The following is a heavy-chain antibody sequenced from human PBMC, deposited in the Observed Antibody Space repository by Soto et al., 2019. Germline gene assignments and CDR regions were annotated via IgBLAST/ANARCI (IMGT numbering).Heavy chain of an antibody. CDR1: GGSFSGYY. CDR3: ARGEYCSGGSCYNNWFDP. J-gene: IGHJ5*02. V-gene: IGHV4-34*01. Sequence: QVQLQQWGAGLLKPSETLSLTCAVYGGSFSGYYWSWIRQPPGKGLEWIGEINHSGSTNYNPSLKSRVTISVDTSKNQFSLKLSSVTAADTAVYYCARGEYCSGGSCYNNWFDPWGQGTLVTVSS. D-gene: IGHD2-15*01. CDR2: INHSGST.